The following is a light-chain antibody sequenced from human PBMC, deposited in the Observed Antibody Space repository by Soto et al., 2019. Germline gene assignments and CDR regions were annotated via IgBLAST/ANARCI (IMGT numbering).Light chain of an antibody. CDR3: CSYAGNSNYV. Sequence: QSVLTQPASVSGSPGQSITISCTGISSDVGSYNLVSWYQQHPGKAPKLMIFEGSKRPSGVSNRFSGSKSGNTASLTISGLQAEDDTDYYCCSYAGNSNYVFGTGTKLTVL. J-gene: IGLJ1*01. V-gene: IGLV2-23*01. CDR1: SSDVGSYNL. CDR2: EGS.